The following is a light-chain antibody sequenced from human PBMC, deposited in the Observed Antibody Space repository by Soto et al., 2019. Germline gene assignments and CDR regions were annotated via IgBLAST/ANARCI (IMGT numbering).Light chain of an antibody. V-gene: IGKV1-33*01. Sequence: DIQMTQSPSSLSASVGDRVTITCQASQDISNYLNWYQQKPGKAPKLLIYDASNMETGVPSRFSGSGSRTDFTFTISSLQAEDIATYYCQQGLTFGGGTKVEIK. CDR2: DAS. CDR1: QDISNY. J-gene: IGKJ4*01. CDR3: QQGLT.